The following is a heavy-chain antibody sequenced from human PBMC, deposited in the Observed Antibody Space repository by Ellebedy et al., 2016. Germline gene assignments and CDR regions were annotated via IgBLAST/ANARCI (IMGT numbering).Heavy chain of an antibody. CDR3: AKSKGWLGGSTFFDMDV. Sequence: GGSLRLXXATEGFTFSNFAIHWVRQAPGKGLEWVALFSHVGSDTYISDSVKGRFTVSRDPSKRVAYLQMNSLRGEDTAVFYCAKSKGWLGGSTFFDMDVWGQGTTVTISS. D-gene: IGHD4-23*01. CDR1: GFTFSNFA. CDR2: FSHVGSDT. J-gene: IGHJ6*01. V-gene: IGHV3-30*18.